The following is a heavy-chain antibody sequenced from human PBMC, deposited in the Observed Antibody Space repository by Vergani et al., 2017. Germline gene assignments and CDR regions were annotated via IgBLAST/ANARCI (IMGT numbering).Heavy chain of an antibody. D-gene: IGHD3-10*01. Sequence: EVQLLESGGGLVQPGGSLRLSCAASGFTFSSYAMSWVRQAPGKGLEWGSAISGSGGSTYYADSVKGRFTISRDNSKSTLYLQMNSLRAEDTAVYYCARGVFAPYYYYYYMDVWGKGTTVTVSS. CDR3: ARGVFAPYYYYYYMDV. V-gene: IGHV3-23*01. CDR1: GFTFSSYA. CDR2: ISGSGGST. J-gene: IGHJ6*03.